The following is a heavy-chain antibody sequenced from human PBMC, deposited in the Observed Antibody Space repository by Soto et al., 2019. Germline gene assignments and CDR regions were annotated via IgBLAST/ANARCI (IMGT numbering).Heavy chain of an antibody. CDR1: GFSLSHPW. J-gene: IGHJ4*02. CDR3: AKAFYSCSRGSCYVATFDY. Sequence: GGSLSLSCAASGFSLSHPWMTWVRQAAGKGLEWVGRIKSKTDGGTADYAAPVKGRFTISRDNSRNTLYLQMSTLRADDTAVYYCAKAFYSCSRGSCYVATFDYWGQGTLVTVSS. D-gene: IGHD2-15*01. V-gene: IGHV3-15*01. CDR2: IKSKTDGGTA.